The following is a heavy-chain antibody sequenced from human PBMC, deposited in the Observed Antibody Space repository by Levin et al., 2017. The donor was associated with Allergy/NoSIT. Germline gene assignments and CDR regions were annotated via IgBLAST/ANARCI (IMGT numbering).Heavy chain of an antibody. V-gene: IGHV3-33*01. Sequence: GESLKISCAASGFSLSNYGVHWVRQLPGKGLEWVAVTWFNGFYDGCADSVRDRFTISRDNSKNTVYLQMNSLRAEDAGVYFGAGDKVSQWHYVGIFDGWGHGTMVTVSA. CDR3: AGDKVSQWHYVGIFDG. CDR1: GFSLSNYG. J-gene: IGHJ3*01. CDR2: TWFNGFYD. D-gene: IGHD3-10*02.